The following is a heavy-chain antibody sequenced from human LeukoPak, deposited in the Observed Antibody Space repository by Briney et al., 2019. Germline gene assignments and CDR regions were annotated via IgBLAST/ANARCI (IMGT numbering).Heavy chain of an antibody. CDR1: GDSISRYY. V-gene: IGHV4-4*07. CDR2: MYTSGST. CDR3: ARVGDSATYFDY. Sequence: SETLSLTCTVSGDSISRYYWSWIRQPTGKGLEWIGRMYTSGSTNYNTSLKSRVTMSGDKSNNQFSLKLSSVTAADTAVYYCARVGDSATYFDYWGQGTLVTVSS. D-gene: IGHD2-21*02. J-gene: IGHJ4*02.